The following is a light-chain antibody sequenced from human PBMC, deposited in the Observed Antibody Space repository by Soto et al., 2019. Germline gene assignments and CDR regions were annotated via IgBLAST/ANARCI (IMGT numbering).Light chain of an antibody. V-gene: IGKV1-5*03. CDR3: QQYSSWYT. Sequence: DIQMTQSPSTLSASVGDRVTITCRASQSIRSWLAWYQQKPGKAPKLLIYKASSLESGVPSRFSGSGSGTELTLTISSLQPDDFATYDCQQYSSWYTFGQGTKLEIK. J-gene: IGKJ2*01. CDR2: KAS. CDR1: QSIRSW.